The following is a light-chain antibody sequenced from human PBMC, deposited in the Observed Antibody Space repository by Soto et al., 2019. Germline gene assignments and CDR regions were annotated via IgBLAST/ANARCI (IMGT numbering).Light chain of an antibody. J-gene: IGLJ1*01. CDR1: KLGDKY. CDR3: QAWASSTRV. Sequence: SYELTQPPSVSVSPGQTASITCSGDKLGDKYACWYQQKPGQSPVLVIYQDSKRPSGIPERFSGSNSGNTATLTISGTQAMDEADYYCQAWASSTRVFGTGTKLTVL. CDR2: QDS. V-gene: IGLV3-1*01.